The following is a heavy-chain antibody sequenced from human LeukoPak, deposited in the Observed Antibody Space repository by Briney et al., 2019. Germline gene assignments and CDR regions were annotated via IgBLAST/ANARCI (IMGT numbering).Heavy chain of an antibody. CDR3: AKGGSYYYDSCGYYHYYGMDV. CDR1: GFTFSSYA. Sequence: GGSLRLSCAASGFTFSSYAMSWVRQAPGKGLEWVSAISGSGGSTHYADSVKGRFTISRDNSKNTLYLQMNSLRAEDTAVYYCAKGGSYYYDSCGYYHYYGMDVWGQGTTVTVSS. V-gene: IGHV3-23*01. CDR2: ISGSGGST. J-gene: IGHJ6*02. D-gene: IGHD3-22*01.